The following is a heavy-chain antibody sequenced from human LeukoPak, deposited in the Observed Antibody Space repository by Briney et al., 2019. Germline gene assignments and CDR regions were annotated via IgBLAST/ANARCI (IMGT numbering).Heavy chain of an antibody. CDR3: ARLLGYCSSTSCYLLYNWFDP. D-gene: IGHD2-2*01. CDR2: IYPGDSDT. J-gene: IGHJ5*02. Sequence: PGESLKISCKGSGYSFTSYWIGWVRQMPGKGLEWMGIIYPGDSDTRYSPSFQGQVTISADKSISTAYLQWSSLKASDTAMYYCARLLGYCSSTSCYLLYNWFDPWGQGTLSPSPQ. CDR1: GYSFTSYW. V-gene: IGHV5-51*03.